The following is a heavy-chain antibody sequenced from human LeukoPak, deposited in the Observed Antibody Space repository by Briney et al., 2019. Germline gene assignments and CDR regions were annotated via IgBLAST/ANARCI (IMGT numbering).Heavy chain of an antibody. CDR1: GNTFTSYG. Sequence: ASVKVSCNASGNTFTSYGTTWVRQAPGHRLDSFGCISAYNGNTNYAQKLQGRVTMTTDRSTSTAYMELRSLRSDDTAVYYCARDLPYSSSWESIDYWGQGTLVTVSS. J-gene: IGHJ4*02. D-gene: IGHD6-13*01. CDR3: ARDLPYSSSWESIDY. CDR2: ISAYNGNT. V-gene: IGHV1-18*01.